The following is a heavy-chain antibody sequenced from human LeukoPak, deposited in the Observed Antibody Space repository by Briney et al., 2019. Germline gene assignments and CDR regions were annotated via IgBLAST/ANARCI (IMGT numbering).Heavy chain of an antibody. V-gene: IGHV3-74*01. J-gene: IGHJ4*02. CDR3: VRDGDNYNFDY. CDR2: VGRAGIGT. CDR1: GFTFSNYL. Sequence: GGSLRLSCAASGFTFSNYLMHWVRQGPGMGLVWVSRVGRAGIGTDYANSVKGRFTISRDNAKNTLYLQMHSLRAEDTAVYYCVRDGDNYNFDYWGQGSLVTVSS. D-gene: IGHD5-24*01.